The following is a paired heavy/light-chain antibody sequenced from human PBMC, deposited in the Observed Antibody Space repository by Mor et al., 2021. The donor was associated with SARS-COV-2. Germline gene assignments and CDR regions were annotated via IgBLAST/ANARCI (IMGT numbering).Light chain of an antibody. J-gene: IGKJ3*01. CDR1: QGISNY. Sequence: DIQLTQSPSFLSASVGDRVTITCRASQGISNYLAWYQQKPGKAPKLLIYSASILQSGVPSRFSGSGSGTEFTLTISSLQPGDFATYYCQRLNTYPLFTFGPGTKVDI. CDR3: QRLNTYPLFT. CDR2: SAS. V-gene: IGKV1-9*01.
Heavy chain of an antibody. J-gene: IGHJ4*02. Sequence: QLQLQESGPGLVKPSETLSLTCTVSGGSISSTSYYWGWIRLPPGKGLEWIGSIYYSGSTYYKPSLKSRVTISVHTSKNQFSLKLSSVTAADTAVYYCARHNLALVRGYYFNYWGQGTLVTVSS. CDR2: IYYSGST. CDR3: ARHNLALVRGYYFNY. CDR1: GGSISSTSYY. V-gene: IGHV4-39*01. D-gene: IGHD6-13*01.